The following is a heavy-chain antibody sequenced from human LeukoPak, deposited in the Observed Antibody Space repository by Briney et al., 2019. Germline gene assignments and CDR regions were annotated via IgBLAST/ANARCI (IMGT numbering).Heavy chain of an antibody. CDR1: GGSISSYY. Sequence: SETLSLTCTVSGGSISSYYWSWIRQPPGKGLEWIGYIYYSGSTNYKPSLKSRVTISVDTSKNQFSLKLSSVTAADTAVYYCARDPINSSSRGSDWGQGTLVTVSS. CDR2: IYYSGST. J-gene: IGHJ4*02. CDR3: ARDPINSSSRGSD. V-gene: IGHV4-59*12. D-gene: IGHD6-13*01.